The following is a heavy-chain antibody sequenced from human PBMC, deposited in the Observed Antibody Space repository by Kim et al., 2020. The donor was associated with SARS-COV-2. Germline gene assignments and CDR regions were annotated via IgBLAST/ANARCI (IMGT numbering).Heavy chain of an antibody. Sequence: GGSLRLSCAASGFTVSSNYMSWVRQAPGKGLEWVSVIYSGGSTYYADSVKGRFTISRDNSKNTLYLQMNSLRAEDTAVYYCAREMETKPSFDYYYYGMDVWGQGTTVTVSS. CDR3: AREMETKPSFDYYYYGMDV. CDR1: GFTVSSNY. D-gene: IGHD2-8*01. V-gene: IGHV3-66*01. J-gene: IGHJ6*02. CDR2: IYSGGST.